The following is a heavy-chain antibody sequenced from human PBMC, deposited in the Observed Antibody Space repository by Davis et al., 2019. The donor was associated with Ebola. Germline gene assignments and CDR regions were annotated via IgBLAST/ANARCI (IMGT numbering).Heavy chain of an antibody. Sequence: PGGSLRLSCAASGFTFSSSGMHWVRQAPGKGLEWVAVIWSDGSNKYYADSVKGRFTISRDNSKNTLYLQMNSLRAEDTAVYYCAKDWDIVVVPAAVDYWGQGTLVTVSS. CDR2: IWSDGSNK. CDR1: GFTFSSSG. CDR3: AKDWDIVVVPAAVDY. J-gene: IGHJ4*02. V-gene: IGHV3-30*02. D-gene: IGHD2-2*01.